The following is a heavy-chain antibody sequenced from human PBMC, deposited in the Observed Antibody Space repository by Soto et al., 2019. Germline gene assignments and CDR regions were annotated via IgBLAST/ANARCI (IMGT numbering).Heavy chain of an antibody. V-gene: IGHV1-3*01. Sequence: GASVKVSCKASGYTFTSYAMHWVRQAPGQRLEWMGWINAGNGNTKYSQKFQGRVTITRDTSASTAYMELSSLRSEDTAVYYCARVKVDSGSYHIDYWGQGTLVTVSS. J-gene: IGHJ4*02. CDR1: GYTFTSYA. CDR3: ARVKVDSGSYHIDY. CDR2: INAGNGNT. D-gene: IGHD1-26*01.